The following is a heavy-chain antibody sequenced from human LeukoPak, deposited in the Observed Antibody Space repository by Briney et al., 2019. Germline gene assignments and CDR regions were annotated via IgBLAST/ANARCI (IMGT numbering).Heavy chain of an antibody. CDR3: ATRRDGYKH. CDR1: GITFSSYG. J-gene: IGHJ4*02. V-gene: IGHV3-48*04. D-gene: IGHD5-24*01. Sequence: GGSLRLSCAASGITFSSYGMSWVRQAPGKGLEWVSYISSSGSTIYYADSVKGRFTISRDNAKNSLYLQMNSLRAEDTAVYYCATRRDGYKHWGQGTLVTVSS. CDR2: ISSSGSTI.